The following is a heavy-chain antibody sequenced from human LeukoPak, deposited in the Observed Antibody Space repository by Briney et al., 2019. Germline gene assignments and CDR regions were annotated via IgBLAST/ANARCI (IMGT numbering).Heavy chain of an antibody. CDR2: ISGSGGST. V-gene: IGHV3-23*01. CDR3: AKTTWDGREFDY. J-gene: IGHJ4*02. CDR1: GFTFSTYN. D-gene: IGHD5-24*01. Sequence: GGSLRLSCAASGFTFSTYNMNWVRQAPGKGLEWVSAISGSGGSTYYADSVKGRFTISRDNSKNTLYLQMNSLRAEDTAVYYCAKTTWDGREFDYWGQGTLVTVSS.